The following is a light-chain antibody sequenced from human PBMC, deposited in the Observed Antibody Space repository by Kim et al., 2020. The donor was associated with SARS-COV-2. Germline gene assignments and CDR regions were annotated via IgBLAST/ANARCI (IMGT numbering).Light chain of an antibody. CDR3: QVWGSSSDYLV. V-gene: IGLV3-21*04. CDR1: NIGSKS. J-gene: IGLJ3*02. CDR2: YDS. Sequence: SYELTQPPSVSVAPGKTARITCGGNNIGSKSVHWYQQKPGQAPVLVIYYDSDRPSGIPERFSGSNSGNTATLTISSVAAGDEADYYCQVWGSSSDYLVFG.